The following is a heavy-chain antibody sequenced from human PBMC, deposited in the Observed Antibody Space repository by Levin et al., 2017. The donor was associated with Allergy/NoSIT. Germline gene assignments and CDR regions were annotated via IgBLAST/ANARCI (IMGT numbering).Heavy chain of an antibody. J-gene: IGHJ5*02. CDR2: ITHSGST. Sequence: SETLSLTCAIYGGSFRGYYWSWIRQPPGKGLEWIGEITHSGSTNYNPSLKSRVTISIDTSKNQFSLKLRSVTAAAAAGYYCAKSGRHYCSNTSCDWLPSWFDPWGQGALVTVSS. V-gene: IGHV4-34*01. D-gene: IGHD2-2*01. CDR3: AKSGRHYCSNTSCDWLPSWFDP. CDR1: GGSFRGYY.